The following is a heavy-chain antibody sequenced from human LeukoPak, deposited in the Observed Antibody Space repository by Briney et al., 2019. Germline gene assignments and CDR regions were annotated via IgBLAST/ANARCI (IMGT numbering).Heavy chain of an antibody. CDR1: GGSISNYY. Sequence: PSETLSLTCTVSGGSISNYYWSWIRQAPGKGLEWIGYIEYSGNTNYNPSLKSRVTISVDTSKNQFSLKLSSVTAADTAVYYCARSFVYYDNSGSYFDNWGQGTLVTVSS. D-gene: IGHD3-22*01. CDR3: ARSFVYYDNSGSYFDN. CDR2: IEYSGNT. J-gene: IGHJ4*02. V-gene: IGHV4-59*01.